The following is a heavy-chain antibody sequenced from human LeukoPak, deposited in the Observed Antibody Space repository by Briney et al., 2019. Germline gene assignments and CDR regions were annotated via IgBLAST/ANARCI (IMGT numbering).Heavy chain of an antibody. CDR1: GGSISSYY. D-gene: IGHD3-3*01. J-gene: IGHJ6*03. CDR2: IYHSGST. V-gene: IGHV4-59*12. Sequence: PSETLSLTCTVSGGSISSYYWSWIRQPPGKGLEWIGYIYHSGSTYYNPSLKSRVAISVDRSKNQFSLKLSSVTAADTAVYYCARAPYYDFWSGSYYYYYYMDVWGKGTTVTVSS. CDR3: ARAPYYDFWSGSYYYYYYMDV.